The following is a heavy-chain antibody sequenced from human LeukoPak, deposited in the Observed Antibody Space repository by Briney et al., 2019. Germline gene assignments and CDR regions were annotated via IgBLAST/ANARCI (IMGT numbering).Heavy chain of an antibody. D-gene: IGHD1-26*01. J-gene: IGHJ5*02. CDR3: ARDRGSYYPNWFDP. V-gene: IGHV3-11*01. CDR2: ISSRGSTI. Sequence: PGGSLRLSCAASGFTFSDYYMSWIRQAPGKGLEWVSYISSRGSTIYYADSVKGRFTISRDNAKNSLYLQMNSLRAEDTAVYYCARDRGSYYPNWFDPWGQGTLVTVSS. CDR1: GFTFSDYY.